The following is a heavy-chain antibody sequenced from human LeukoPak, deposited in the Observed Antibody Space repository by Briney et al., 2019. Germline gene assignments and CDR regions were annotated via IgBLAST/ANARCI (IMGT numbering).Heavy chain of an antibody. CDR1: GFTFDDYA. V-gene: IGHV3-43D*03. J-gene: IGHJ3*02. CDR2: ISWDGGST. Sequence: GGSLRLSCAASGFTFDDYAMHWVRQAPGKGLEWVSLISWDGGSTYYADSVKGRFTISRDNSKNSLYLQMNSLRAEDAALYYCAKNHPAHDAFDIWGQGTMVTVSS. CDR3: AKNHPAHDAFDI.